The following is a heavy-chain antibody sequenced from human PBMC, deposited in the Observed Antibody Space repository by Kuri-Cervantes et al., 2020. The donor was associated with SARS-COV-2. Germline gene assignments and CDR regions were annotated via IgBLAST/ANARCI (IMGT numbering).Heavy chain of an antibody. CDR1: GYRFSSYW. CDR3: ARSLNGGNSGFDY. V-gene: IGHV5-51*01. D-gene: IGHD4-23*01. CDR2: IYPGDSDT. J-gene: IGHJ4*02. Sequence: GGSLRLSCKGSGYRFSSYWIGWVRQVPGKGLEWMGIIYPGDSDTRYSPSFQGQVTISADKSISTAYLQWSSLKASDTAMYYCARSLNGGNSGFDYWGQGTLVTVSS.